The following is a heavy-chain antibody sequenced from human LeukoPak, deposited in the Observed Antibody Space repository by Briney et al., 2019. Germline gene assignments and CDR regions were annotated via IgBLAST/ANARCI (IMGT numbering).Heavy chain of an antibody. J-gene: IGHJ1*01. D-gene: IGHD3-22*01. CDR1: GYTFTGYY. CDR3: ARSFSSKYYYDSSGYYLEYFQH. Sequence: ASVKVSRKASGYTFTGYYMHWVRQAPGQGLEWMGRINPNSGGTNYAQKFQGRVTMTRDTSISTAYMELSRLRSDDTAVYYCARSFSSKYYYDSSGYYLEYFQHWGQGTLVTVSS. V-gene: IGHV1-2*06. CDR2: INPNSGGT.